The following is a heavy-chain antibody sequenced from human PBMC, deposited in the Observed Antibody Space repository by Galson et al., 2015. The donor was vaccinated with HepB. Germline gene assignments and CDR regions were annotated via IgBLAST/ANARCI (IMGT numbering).Heavy chain of an antibody. V-gene: IGHV2-5*02. CDR1: GFSLNTNGVG. CDR3: AHRRSGIVQGADVAWFDP. D-gene: IGHD3-10*01. Sequence: PAPVKPTQTLTLPCSFSGFSLNTNGVGVGWIRQSPGKVLEWLAIIYWDGDKRYSPSLRSRLTITKDTSKNQVVLIMNNMDPVDTATYYCAHRRSGIVQGADVAWFDPWGQGTLVTVSS. J-gene: IGHJ5*02. CDR2: IYWDGDK.